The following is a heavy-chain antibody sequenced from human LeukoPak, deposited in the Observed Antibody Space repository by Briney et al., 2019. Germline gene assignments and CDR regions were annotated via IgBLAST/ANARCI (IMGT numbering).Heavy chain of an antibody. CDR2: ISGSGGST. CDR1: GFTFSSYA. D-gene: IGHD3-10*01. J-gene: IGHJ4*02. V-gene: IGHV3-23*01. CDR3: AKAGLWCGEFRRFVY. Sequence: GGSLRLSCAASGFTFSSYAMSWVRQAPGKGLEWVSAISGSGGSTYYADSVRGRFTISRDNSKNTLYLQMNSLRAEHTAVYYCAKAGLWCGEFRRFVYCGQGTLVTVSS.